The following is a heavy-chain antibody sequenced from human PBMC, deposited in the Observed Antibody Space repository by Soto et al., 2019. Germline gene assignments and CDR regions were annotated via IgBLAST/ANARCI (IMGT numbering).Heavy chain of an antibody. D-gene: IGHD2-15*01. J-gene: IGHJ6*01. Sequence: SGTLSLTCTVSGGSISSGGYYWSWIRKHPGKGLEWIGYIYYSGSTYYNPSLKSRVTISVDTSKNQFSLKLSSVTAADTAVYYCARDPARGYXSGGSCYSYYYYYGMDVWGQGTTVTVSS. CDR3: ARDPARGYXSGGSCYSYYYYYGMDV. V-gene: IGHV4-31*03. CDR2: IYYSGST. CDR1: GGSISSGGYY.